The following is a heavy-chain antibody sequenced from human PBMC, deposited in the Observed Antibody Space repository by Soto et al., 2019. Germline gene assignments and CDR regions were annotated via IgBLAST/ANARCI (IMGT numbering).Heavy chain of an antibody. CDR1: GGSISSSSYY. Sequence: SETLSLTCTVSGGSISSSSYYWGWIRQPPGKGLEWIGSIYYSGSTYYNPSLKSRVTISVDTSKNQFSLKLSSVTAADTAVYYCARHNDYGENWFDPWGQGTLVTVSS. CDR3: ARHNDYGENWFDP. V-gene: IGHV4-39*01. CDR2: IYYSGST. D-gene: IGHD4-17*01. J-gene: IGHJ5*02.